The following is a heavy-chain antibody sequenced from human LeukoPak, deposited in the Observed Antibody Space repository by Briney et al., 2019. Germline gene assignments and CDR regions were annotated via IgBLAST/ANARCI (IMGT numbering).Heavy chain of an antibody. J-gene: IGHJ4*02. V-gene: IGHV3-30*09. CDR1: GFTLSSYA. D-gene: IGHD6-19*01. CDR2: ILSDGNNN. CDR3: ARDIISVASSGY. Sequence: GGSLRLSCAASGFTLSSYAMHWVRQAPGRGLEWVAFILSDGNNNYYADSVQGRFAISRDNSKNTLYLQMNSLRAEDTAIYYCARDIISVASSGYWGQGTLVTVSS.